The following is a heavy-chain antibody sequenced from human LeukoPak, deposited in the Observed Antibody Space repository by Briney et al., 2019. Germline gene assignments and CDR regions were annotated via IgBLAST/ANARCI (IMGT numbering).Heavy chain of an antibody. CDR2: ISYDGSNK. CDR3: ASGIQLWSWFDY. Sequence: PGGSLRLSCAASGFTFSSYPMHWVPQAPGKGLEWVAVISYDGSNKYYADSVKGRFTISRDNSKNRLYLQMNSLRDEDAAVYYCASGIQLWSWFDYWGQGTLVTVSS. V-gene: IGHV3-30*04. CDR1: GFTFSSYP. J-gene: IGHJ4*02. D-gene: IGHD5-18*01.